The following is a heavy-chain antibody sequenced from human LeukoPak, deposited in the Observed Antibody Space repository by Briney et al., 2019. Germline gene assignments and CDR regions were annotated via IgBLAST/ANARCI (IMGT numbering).Heavy chain of an antibody. CDR1: GGSISSYY. Sequence: PSETLSLTCTVSGGSISSYYWSWIRQPPGKGLERIGYIYYSGSTNYNPSLKSRVTISVDTSKNQFSLKLSSVTAADTAVYYCARVAQGSGYYYGTMDVWGQGTTVTVSS. CDR2: IYYSGST. J-gene: IGHJ6*02. V-gene: IGHV4-59*12. D-gene: IGHD3-22*01. CDR3: ARVAQGSGYYYGTMDV.